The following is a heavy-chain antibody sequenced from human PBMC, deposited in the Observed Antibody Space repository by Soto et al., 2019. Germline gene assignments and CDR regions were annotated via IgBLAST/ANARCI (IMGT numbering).Heavy chain of an antibody. CDR1: GYSFTDYH. CDR2: INPNDGTT. J-gene: IGHJ4*02. CDR3: AKEGVSTDQYIVSHFDS. V-gene: IGHV1-46*04. D-gene: IGHD1-1*01. Sequence: QVHLMQSGSEVKKPGASVTVSCKSSGYSFTDYHIHWVRQAPGQGLEWVGIINPNDGTTLYAQKLQGRVAVTRDSATSTVYLELSGLNSDDTALYYCAKEGVSTDQYIVSHFDSWGQGTLVTVSS.